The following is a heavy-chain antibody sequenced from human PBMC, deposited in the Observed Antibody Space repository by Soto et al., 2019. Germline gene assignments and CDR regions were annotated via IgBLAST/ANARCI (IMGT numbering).Heavy chain of an antibody. CDR3: ARLIGNSWLDY. Sequence: SQTLTLTGTISGGRISSYTVVGDWIRQSPSGGLEWLGRTYYRSKWYSEYAISVQSRITVNADTSKNQVSLQLDSVTPDDTAVYYCARLIGNSWLDYWGQGTLVTVSS. D-gene: IGHD6-13*01. CDR2: TYYRSKWYS. V-gene: IGHV6-1*01. CDR1: GGRISSYTVV. J-gene: IGHJ4*02.